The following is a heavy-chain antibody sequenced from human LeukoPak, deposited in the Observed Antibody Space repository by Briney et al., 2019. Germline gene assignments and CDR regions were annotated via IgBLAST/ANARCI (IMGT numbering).Heavy chain of an antibody. D-gene: IGHD2/OR15-2a*01. J-gene: IGHJ4*02. Sequence: SETLSLTCTVSGGSISSYYWSWIRQPPGKGLEWIGYIYYSGSTKYNPSLTSRVTISVDTSKNQFSLNLSSVTAADTAVYYCARGTTYYAIDYWGQGTLVTVSS. CDR2: IYYSGST. CDR3: ARGTTYYAIDY. V-gene: IGHV4-59*01. CDR1: GGSISSYY.